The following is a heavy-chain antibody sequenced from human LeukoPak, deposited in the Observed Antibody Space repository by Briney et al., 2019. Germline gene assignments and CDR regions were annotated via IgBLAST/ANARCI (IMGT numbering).Heavy chain of an antibody. V-gene: IGHV4-59*08. CDR3: ARGVSYYDSSGYYNEYFQH. Sequence: SETLSLTCTVSGGSISSCYWSWIRQPPGKGLEWIGYIYYSGSTNYNPSLKSRVTISVDTSKNQFSLQLSSVTAADTAVYYCARGVSYYDSSGYYNEYFQHWGQGTLVTVSS. CDR1: GGSISSCY. D-gene: IGHD3-22*01. CDR2: IYYSGST. J-gene: IGHJ1*01.